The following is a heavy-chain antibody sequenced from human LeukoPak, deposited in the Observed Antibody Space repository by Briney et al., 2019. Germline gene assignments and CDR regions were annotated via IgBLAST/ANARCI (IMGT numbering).Heavy chain of an antibody. J-gene: IGHJ3*02. Sequence: VASVTVSCKASGYTFKGYYIHWVRQAPGQGLEWMGWINPNSGDTNYAQKLQGRVTMTRDTSISTAYMELSRLRSDDTAVYYCARASRGIVLGIWGQGTMVTVSS. D-gene: IGHD3-16*01. CDR2: INPNSGDT. V-gene: IGHV1-2*02. CDR3: ARASRGIVLGI. CDR1: GYTFKGYY.